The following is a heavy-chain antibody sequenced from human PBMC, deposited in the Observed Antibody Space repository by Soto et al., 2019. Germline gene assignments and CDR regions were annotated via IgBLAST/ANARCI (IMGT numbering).Heavy chain of an antibody. J-gene: IGHJ6*02. CDR1: GFTFSSYA. D-gene: IGHD6-6*01. CDR3: AKDLRVSNMQLVSGYYYGMDV. CDR2: ISGSGGST. Sequence: GGSLRLSCAASGFTFSSYAMSWVRQAPGKGLEWVSAISGSGGSTYYADSVKGRFTISRDNSKNTLYLQMNSLRAEDTAVYYCAKDLRVSNMQLVSGYYYGMDVWGQGTTVTVSS. V-gene: IGHV3-23*01.